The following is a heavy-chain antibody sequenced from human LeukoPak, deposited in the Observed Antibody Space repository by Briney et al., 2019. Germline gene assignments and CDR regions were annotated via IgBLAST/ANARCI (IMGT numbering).Heavy chain of an antibody. V-gene: IGHV3-30-3*01. J-gene: IGHJ6*02. CDR2: ISYDGSTK. CDR3: ARDIYQITMLRGADPYHYYVMDV. CDR1: RFTFSSSA. Sequence: GGSLRLSCAASRFTFSSSAMHWVRQAPGKGLEWVALISYDGSTKYYIDSVKGRFTISRDNSKNTLYLQMNSLRAEDTAVYYCARDIYQITMLRGADPYHYYVMDVWGQGTTVTVSS. D-gene: IGHD3-10*01.